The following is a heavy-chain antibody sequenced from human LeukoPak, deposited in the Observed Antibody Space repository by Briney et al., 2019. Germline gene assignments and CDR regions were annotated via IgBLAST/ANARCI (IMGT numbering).Heavy chain of an antibody. J-gene: IGHJ6*03. Sequence: PSETLSLTCTVSGYSISSGHYWGWIRQPPGKGLEWIGSIYHSGSTYYNPSLKSRVTISVDTSKNQFSLKLSSVTAADTALYYCARVPYYYGSGSFSNYCYYMDVWGKGTTVTVS. D-gene: IGHD3-10*01. CDR2: IYHSGST. CDR3: ARVPYYYGSGSFSNYCYYMDV. CDR1: GYSISSGHY. V-gene: IGHV4-38-2*02.